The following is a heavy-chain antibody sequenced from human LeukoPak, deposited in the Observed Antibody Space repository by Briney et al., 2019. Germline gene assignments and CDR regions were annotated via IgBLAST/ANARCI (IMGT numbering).Heavy chain of an antibody. J-gene: IGHJ4*02. Sequence: SVTLSLTCAVYGGSLSGYYWSWIRQPPGKGLEWIGEINHSGSTNYNPSLKSRVTISVDTSKKQLSLKLSSMTAADTAVYYCARQWLVSPLFDYWGAGTLVTVST. CDR2: INHSGST. CDR3: ARQWLVSPLFDY. D-gene: IGHD6-19*01. V-gene: IGHV4-34*01. CDR1: GGSLSGYY.